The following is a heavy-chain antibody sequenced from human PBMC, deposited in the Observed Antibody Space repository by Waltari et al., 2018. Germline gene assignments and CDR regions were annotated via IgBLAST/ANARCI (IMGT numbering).Heavy chain of an antibody. CDR1: GFTFSSYW. Sequence: EVQLVESGGGLVQPGGSLRLSCAASGFTFSSYWMHWVRQAPGKGLVWVSSINRDGSRTSYADSVKGRFTISRDNAKNTLYLQMNSLRAEDTAVYYCARTWIQLWSDAFDIWGQGTMVTVSS. V-gene: IGHV3-74*01. J-gene: IGHJ3*02. CDR2: INRDGSRT. CDR3: ARTWIQLWSDAFDI. D-gene: IGHD5-18*01.